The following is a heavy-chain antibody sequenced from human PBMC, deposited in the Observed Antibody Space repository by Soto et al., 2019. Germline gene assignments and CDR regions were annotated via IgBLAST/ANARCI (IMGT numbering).Heavy chain of an antibody. CDR3: TTDDPINKY. CDR2: IKSKTNGGTT. V-gene: IGHV3-15*01. CDR1: GFTFSNAW. J-gene: IGHJ4*02. Sequence: RLSCAASGFTFSNAWMSWVRQAPGKGLEWVGRIKSKTNGGTTDYAAPVKGRFTISRDDSENILYLQMSGLKTEDTAMYYCTTDDPINKYWGQGALVTVSS.